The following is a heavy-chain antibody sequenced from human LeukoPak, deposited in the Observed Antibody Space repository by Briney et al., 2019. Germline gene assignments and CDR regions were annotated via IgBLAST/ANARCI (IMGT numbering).Heavy chain of an antibody. D-gene: IGHD5-18*01. Sequence: GESLKISCKGSGYSFTSYWIGWVRQMPGKGLEWMGIIYPGDSDTRYSPSFQGQVTISADKSISTAYLQWSSLKASDTAMYYCARHTAMVRGPSHIDYWGQGTLVTVSS. CDR2: IYPGDSDT. CDR1: GYSFTSYW. V-gene: IGHV5-51*01. J-gene: IGHJ4*02. CDR3: ARHTAMVRGPSHIDY.